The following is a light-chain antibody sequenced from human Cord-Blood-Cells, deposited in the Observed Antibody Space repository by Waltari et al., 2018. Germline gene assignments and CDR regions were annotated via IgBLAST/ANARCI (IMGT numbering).Light chain of an antibody. CDR3: QVWDSSTVV. CDR2: RDS. V-gene: IGLV3-9*01. J-gene: IGLJ2*01. Sequence: SYALTQPLSVSVALGQTARITCGGNNMGSKNVHWYQQTPGQAPVLVIYRDSNRPSGIPERFSGSNSGNTATLTISRAQAGDEADYYCQVWDSSTVVFGGGTKLTVL. CDR1: NMGSKN.